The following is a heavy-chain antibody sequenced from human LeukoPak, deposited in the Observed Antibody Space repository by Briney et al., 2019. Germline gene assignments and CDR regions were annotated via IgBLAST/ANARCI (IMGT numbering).Heavy chain of an antibody. CDR2: ISYDGSNK. Sequence: PGRSLRLSCAASGFTFSSYAMHWVRQAPGKGLEWVAVISYDGSNKYYADSVKGRFTISRDNSKNTPYLQMNSLRAEDTAVYYCAREESSCGGDCYAFDYWGQGTLVTVSS. CDR1: GFTFSSYA. D-gene: IGHD2-21*02. V-gene: IGHV3-30-3*01. J-gene: IGHJ4*02. CDR3: AREESSCGGDCYAFDY.